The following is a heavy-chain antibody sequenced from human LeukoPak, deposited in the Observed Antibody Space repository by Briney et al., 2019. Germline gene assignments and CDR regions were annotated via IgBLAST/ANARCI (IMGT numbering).Heavy chain of an antibody. Sequence: GGSLRLSCAAPEFTFGSYAMHWVRQAPGKGLEWGAVISYDGSNKYYADSVKGRFTISRDNSKNTLYLQMNSLRAEDTAVYYCARGKGMATITGIDYWGQGTLVTVSS. CDR1: EFTFGSYA. D-gene: IGHD5-24*01. V-gene: IGHV3-30*01. CDR2: ISYDGSNK. CDR3: ARGKGMATITGIDY. J-gene: IGHJ4*02.